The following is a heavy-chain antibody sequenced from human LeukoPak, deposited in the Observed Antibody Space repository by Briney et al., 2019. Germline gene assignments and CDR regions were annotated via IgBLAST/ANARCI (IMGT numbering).Heavy chain of an antibody. Sequence: ASVKVSCKASGYTFTSYGISWVRQAPGQGLEWMGWISAYNGNTNYAQKLQGRVTMTTDTSTSTAYMELRSLRSDDTAVYYCARVPLVRKMVRGPFDYWGQGTLVTVSS. CDR2: ISAYNGNT. V-gene: IGHV1-18*01. CDR3: ARVPLVRKMVRGPFDY. CDR1: GYTFTSYG. D-gene: IGHD3-10*01. J-gene: IGHJ4*02.